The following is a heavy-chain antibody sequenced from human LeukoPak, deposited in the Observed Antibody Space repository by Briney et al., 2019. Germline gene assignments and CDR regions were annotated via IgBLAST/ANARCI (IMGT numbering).Heavy chain of an antibody. Sequence: SETLSLTCTVSGGPISNYYWSWIRQPPGKGLEWIGYIYYSGSTNYNPSLKSRVTISVDTSKNQFSLKLSSVTAADTAVYYCARVPAAISYYYYGMDVWGKGTTVTVSS. D-gene: IGHD2-2*01. CDR2: IYYSGST. CDR1: GGPISNYY. V-gene: IGHV4-59*01. CDR3: ARVPAAISYYYYGMDV. J-gene: IGHJ6*04.